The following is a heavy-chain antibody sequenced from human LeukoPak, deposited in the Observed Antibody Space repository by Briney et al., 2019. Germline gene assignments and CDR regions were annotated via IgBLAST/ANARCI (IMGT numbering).Heavy chain of an antibody. CDR1: GFTFSSYS. Sequence: GGSLRLSCAASGFTFSSYSMNWVRQAPGKGLEWVSCIGSSSSTIYYADSVKGRFTISRDNAKNSLYLQMNSLRAEDTAVYYCASPEHSSSWFDAFDIWGQGTMVTVSS. J-gene: IGHJ3*02. D-gene: IGHD6-13*01. CDR2: IGSSSSTI. CDR3: ASPEHSSSWFDAFDI. V-gene: IGHV3-48*04.